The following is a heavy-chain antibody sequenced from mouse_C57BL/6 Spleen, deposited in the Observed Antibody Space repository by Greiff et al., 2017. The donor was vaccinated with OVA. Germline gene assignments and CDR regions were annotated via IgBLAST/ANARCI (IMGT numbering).Heavy chain of an antibody. CDR1: GYTFTSYW. J-gene: IGHJ1*03. D-gene: IGHD4-1*01. CDR2: IYPSDSET. Sequence: QVQLQQPGAELVRPGSSVKLSCKASGYTFTSYWMDWVKQRPGQGLEWIGNIYPSDSETHYNQKFKDKATLTVDKSSSTAYMQLSSLTSEDSAVYYCARRTGPYWYFDVWGTGTTVTVSS. V-gene: IGHV1-61*01. CDR3: ARRTGPYWYFDV.